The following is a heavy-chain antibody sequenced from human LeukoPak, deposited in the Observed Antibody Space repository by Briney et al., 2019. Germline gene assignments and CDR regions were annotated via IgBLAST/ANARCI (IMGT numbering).Heavy chain of an antibody. J-gene: IGHJ4*02. CDR3: AKTYTGAKSAVDY. D-gene: IGHD7-27*01. V-gene: IGHV3-23*01. CDR2: ISGSGGST. CDR1: GFTFSSYA. Sequence: SGGSLRLSCAASGFTFSSYAMSWVRQAPGKGLEWVSAISGSGGSTYYAGSVKGRFTISRDNSKNTLYLQMNSLRAEDTAVYYCAKTYTGAKSAVDYWGQGTLVTVSS.